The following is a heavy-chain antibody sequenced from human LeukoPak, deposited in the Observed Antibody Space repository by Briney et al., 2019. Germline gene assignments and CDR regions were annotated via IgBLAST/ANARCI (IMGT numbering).Heavy chain of an antibody. J-gene: IGHJ4*02. CDR1: GGTFNIDT. V-gene: IGHV1-69*06. D-gene: IGHD3-10*01. Sequence: SVKVSCKASGGTFNIDTFSWVRQAPGQGLEWMGGIIPIFGTANYAQKFQGRVTMTEDTSTDTAYMELSSLTSDDTAVYYCATDLAMVRGVIGGDYWGQGTLVTVSS. CDR2: IIPIFGTA. CDR3: ATDLAMVRGVIGGDY.